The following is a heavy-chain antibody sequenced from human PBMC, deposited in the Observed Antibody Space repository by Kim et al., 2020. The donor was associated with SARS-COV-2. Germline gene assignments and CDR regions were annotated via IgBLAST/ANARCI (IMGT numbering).Heavy chain of an antibody. J-gene: IGHJ4*02. D-gene: IGHD6-13*01. CDR1: GFTFSSYA. V-gene: IGHV3-23*01. Sequence: GGSLRLSCAASGFTFSSYAMSWVRQAPGKGLEWVSVICGSGGSTYYADSVKGRFTISRDNSKNTLYLQMNSLRAEDTAVYYCANDVSWRPDYWGQGTLVTVSS. CDR3: ANDVSWRPDY. CDR2: ICGSGGST.